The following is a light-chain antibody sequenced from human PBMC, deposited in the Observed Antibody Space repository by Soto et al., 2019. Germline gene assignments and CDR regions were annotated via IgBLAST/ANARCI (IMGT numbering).Light chain of an antibody. CDR2: EVS. V-gene: IGLV2-14*01. CDR3: SSYTTSSTWV. CDR1: SSDIGYYDY. Sequence: QSALTQPASVSGSPGQSITISCTGTSSDIGYYDYVSWYQHHPGKAPKLMIYEVSNRPSGVSNRFSGFKSGNTASLTVSGLQAEDEADYDCSSYTTSSTWVFGGGTNLTV. J-gene: IGLJ3*02.